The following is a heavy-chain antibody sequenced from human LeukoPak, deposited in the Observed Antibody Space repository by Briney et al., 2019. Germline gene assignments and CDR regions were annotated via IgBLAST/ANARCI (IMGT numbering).Heavy chain of an antibody. Sequence: SETLSLTCAVYGGSFSGYYWSWIRQPPGKGLEWIGEINQSGSTDYNPSLKSRVTISVDTSKNQFSLKLSSVTAADTAVYYCARGTAGTVTTFSGVYYYGMDVWGQGTTVTVSS. J-gene: IGHJ6*02. CDR1: GGSFSGYY. CDR3: ARGTAGTVTTFSGVYYYGMDV. CDR2: INQSGST. D-gene: IGHD4-17*01. V-gene: IGHV4-34*01.